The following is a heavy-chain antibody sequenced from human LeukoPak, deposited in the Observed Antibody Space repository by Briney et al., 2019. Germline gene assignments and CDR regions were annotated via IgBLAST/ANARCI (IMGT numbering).Heavy chain of an antibody. D-gene: IGHD3-22*01. CDR2: ISWNSGII. Sequence: GRSLRLSCAASGFTFYDYAMHWVRQAPGEGLEWVSGISWNSGIIGYADSVKGRFTISRDNAKNSLYLQMNSLRAEDTALYYCAKDKWYDSSDYFDYWGQGTLVTVSS. CDR1: GFTFYDYA. J-gene: IGHJ4*02. CDR3: AKDKWYDSSDYFDY. V-gene: IGHV3-9*01.